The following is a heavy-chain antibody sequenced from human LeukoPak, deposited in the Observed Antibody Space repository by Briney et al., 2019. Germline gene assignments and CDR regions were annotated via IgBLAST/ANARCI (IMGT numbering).Heavy chain of an antibody. V-gene: IGHV1-69*13. D-gene: IGHD6-19*01. CDR3: ARGPYSSGWYYFDY. CDR2: IIPIFGTA. CDR1: GGTFSSYA. J-gene: IGHJ4*02. Sequence: SVKVSCKASGGTFSSYAISWVRQAPGQGLEWMGGIIPIFGTANYAQEFQGRVTITADESTSTAYMELSSLRSEDTAVYYCARGPYSSGWYYFDYWGQGTLVTVSS.